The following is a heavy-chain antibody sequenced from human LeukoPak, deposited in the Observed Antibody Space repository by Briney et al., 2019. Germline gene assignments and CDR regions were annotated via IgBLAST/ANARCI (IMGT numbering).Heavy chain of an antibody. J-gene: IGHJ4*02. Sequence: ASVKVSCKASGDTFTGYYMHWVRQAPGQGLEWMGWINPNSGGTNYAQKFQGWVTMTRDTSISTAYMELSRLRSDDTAVYYCARGSAFSAVAFDYWGQGTLVTVSS. CDR3: ARGSAFSAVAFDY. CDR1: GDTFTGYY. D-gene: IGHD6-19*01. CDR2: INPNSGGT. V-gene: IGHV1-2*04.